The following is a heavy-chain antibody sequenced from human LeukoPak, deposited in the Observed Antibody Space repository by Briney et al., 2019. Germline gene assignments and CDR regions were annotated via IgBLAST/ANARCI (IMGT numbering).Heavy chain of an antibody. Sequence: GGSLRLSCSAAGFTFKSYPMHWVRQAPGKGLEFVSAISSNGGSTYYADSVKGRFTISRDNSKNTLYLQMNSLRAEDTAVYYCAKDTRAYSGNYHFDYWGQGTLVTVSS. D-gene: IGHD1-26*01. J-gene: IGHJ4*02. V-gene: IGHV3-64*04. CDR1: GFTFKSYP. CDR2: ISSNGGST. CDR3: AKDTRAYSGNYHFDY.